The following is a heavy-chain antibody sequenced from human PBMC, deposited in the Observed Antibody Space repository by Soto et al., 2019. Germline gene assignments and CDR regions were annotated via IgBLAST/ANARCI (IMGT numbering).Heavy chain of an antibody. CDR2: ISSSGGSI. D-gene: IGHD3-9*01. Sequence: EVQLVESGGGLVQPGGSLRLSCAASGLTFTSYEMSWVRLAPGEGLEWVSYISSSGGSIYYADAVKGRFTISRDNAKKSLYFKMSSLRAEATVVYYWAKMSQGYYVIVAGPSPRSHLDHWGQGALLPASS. J-gene: IGHJ4*02. CDR3: AKMSQGYYVIVAGPSPRSHLDH. CDR1: GLTFTSYE. V-gene: IGHV3-48*03.